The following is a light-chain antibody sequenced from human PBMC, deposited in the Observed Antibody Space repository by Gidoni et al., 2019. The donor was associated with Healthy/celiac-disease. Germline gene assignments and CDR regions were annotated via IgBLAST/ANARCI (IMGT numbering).Light chain of an antibody. CDR2: GAS. V-gene: IGKV3-15*01. Sequence: EIVMTQSPATLSVSPGERATLSCSASQSVSSNLAWYHQKPGQAPRLLIYGASTRATGIPARFSGSGSGTEFTLTISSLQSEDFAVYYCQQYNNWPRGWTFGQGTKVEIK. CDR3: QQYNNWPRGWT. J-gene: IGKJ1*01. CDR1: QSVSSN.